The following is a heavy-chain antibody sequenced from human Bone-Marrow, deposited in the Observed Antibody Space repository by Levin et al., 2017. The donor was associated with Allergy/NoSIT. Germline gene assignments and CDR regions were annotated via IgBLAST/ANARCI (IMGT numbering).Heavy chain of an antibody. D-gene: IGHD6-19*01. CDR1: GFTFNSYA. J-gene: IGHJ4*02. Sequence: ASVKVSCAASGFTFNSYALSWVRQAPGKGLEWVSAISGSGSSTYYADSVKGRFTSSRDNSKTTLYLQMNSLRAEDTAVYYCAKGAGWVAGAVALIWGQGTLVTVSS. V-gene: IGHV3-23*01. CDR3: AKGAGWVAGAVALI. CDR2: ISGSGSST.